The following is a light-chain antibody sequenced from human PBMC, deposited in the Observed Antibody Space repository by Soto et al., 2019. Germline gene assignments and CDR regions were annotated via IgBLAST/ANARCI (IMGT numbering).Light chain of an antibody. Sequence: EIVMTQSPATLSVSPGERATLSCRASQSVSSNLAWYQQKPGQAPRLLIYGASTRATGIPARFSGSGSGTAFTLTISSLQSEDFAVYYCQHRSSWPPITFGQGTRLEIK. V-gene: IGKV3-15*01. J-gene: IGKJ5*01. CDR3: QHRSSWPPIT. CDR1: QSVSSN. CDR2: GAS.